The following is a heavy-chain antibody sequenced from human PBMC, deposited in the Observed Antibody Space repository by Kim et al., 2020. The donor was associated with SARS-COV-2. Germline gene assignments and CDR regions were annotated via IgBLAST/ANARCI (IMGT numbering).Heavy chain of an antibody. CDR3: ARLGEMATIFSVLHDY. CDR1: GFTFSSYS. Sequence: GGSLRLSCAASGFTFSSYSMNWVRQAPGKGLEWVSSISSSSSYIYYADSVKGRFTISRDNAKNSLYLQMNSLRAEDTAVYYCARLGEMATIFSVLHDYWGQGTLVTVSS. J-gene: IGHJ4*02. D-gene: IGHD5-12*01. CDR2: ISSSSSYI. V-gene: IGHV3-21*01.